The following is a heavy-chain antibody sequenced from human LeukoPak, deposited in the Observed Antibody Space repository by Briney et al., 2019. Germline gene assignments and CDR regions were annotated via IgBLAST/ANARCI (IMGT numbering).Heavy chain of an antibody. CDR1: GYTFTSYG. Sequence: ASVRVSCKASGYTFTSYGISWVRQAPGQGLEWMGWISAYNGNTNYAQKLQGRVTMTTDTSTSTAYMELRSLRSDDTAVYYCAREGYGSGRRLGLDVWGQGTTVTVSS. CDR2: ISAYNGNT. D-gene: IGHD3-10*01. J-gene: IGHJ6*02. CDR3: AREGYGSGRRLGLDV. V-gene: IGHV1-18*01.